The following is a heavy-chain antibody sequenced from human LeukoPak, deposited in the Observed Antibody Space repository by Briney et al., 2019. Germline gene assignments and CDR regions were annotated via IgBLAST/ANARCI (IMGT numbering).Heavy chain of an antibody. D-gene: IGHD2-2*01. CDR1: GFTFSSHS. CDR3: AKAWGPYCSSTSCPAGN. CDR2: ISSSSNYI. Sequence: GGSLRLSCAASGFTFSSHSMTWVRQAPGKGLEWVSSISSSSNYIYYADSVKGRFTISRDNSKNTLYLQMNSLRAEDTAVYYCAKAWGPYCSSTSCPAGNWGQGTLVTVSS. J-gene: IGHJ4*02. V-gene: IGHV3-21*04.